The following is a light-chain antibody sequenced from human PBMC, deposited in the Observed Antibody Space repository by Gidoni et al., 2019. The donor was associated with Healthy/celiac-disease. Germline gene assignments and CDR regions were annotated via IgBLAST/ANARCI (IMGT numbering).Light chain of an antibody. Sequence: QSALTPPRSVSGSPGPSVTISCTGTSRDVGGYNYVSWYQQHPGKAPKLMIYDVSKRPSGVPDRFSGSKSGNTASLTISGRQAEDEADYYCCSYAGSYTVFGGGTKLTVL. CDR1: SRDVGGYNY. V-gene: IGLV2-11*01. J-gene: IGLJ2*01. CDR2: DVS. CDR3: CSYAGSYTV.